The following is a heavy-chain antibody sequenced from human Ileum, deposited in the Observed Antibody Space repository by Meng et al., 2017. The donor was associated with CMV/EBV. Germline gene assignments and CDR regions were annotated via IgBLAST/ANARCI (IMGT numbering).Heavy chain of an antibody. J-gene: IGHJ6*02. CDR3: ARGNYFAMDV. CDR1: GFTFSNYW. CDR2: ISSDGSST. V-gene: IGHV3-74*03. Sequence: GESLKISCVASGFTFSNYWMHWVRQVPGKGLVWVSRISSDGSSTTHADSVKGRFTISRDNAKNTLYLQMNSLRAEDTALCYCARGNYFAMDVWGQGTTVTVSS.